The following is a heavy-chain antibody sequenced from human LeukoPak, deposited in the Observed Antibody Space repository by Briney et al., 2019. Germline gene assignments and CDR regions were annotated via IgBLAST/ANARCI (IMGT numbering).Heavy chain of an antibody. Sequence: GGSLRLSCAASGFTFSSYSMNWVRQAPGKGLEWVSSISSSSSDIYYADSVKGRFTISRDNAKNSLYLQMNSLRAEHTAVYYCARDAPRGYYYMDVWGKGTPVTVSS. CDR3: ARDAPRGYYYMDV. J-gene: IGHJ6*03. CDR2: ISSSSSDI. V-gene: IGHV3-21*01. CDR1: GFTFSSYS.